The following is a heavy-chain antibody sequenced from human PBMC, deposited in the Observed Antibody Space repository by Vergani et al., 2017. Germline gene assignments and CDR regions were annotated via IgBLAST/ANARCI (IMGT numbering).Heavy chain of an antibody. J-gene: IGHJ4*02. D-gene: IGHD6-13*01. CDR2: IRYDGSNK. Sequence: QVQLVESGGGVVQPGGSLRLSCAASGFTFSSYGMHWVRQAPGKGLEWVAFIRYDGSNKYYADSVKGRFTISRDNSKNTLYLQMNSLRAGDTAVYYCAKEGIAAGRAAFFTKYYFDYWGQGTLVTVSS. CDR1: GFTFSSYG. CDR3: AKEGIAAGRAAFFTKYYFDY. V-gene: IGHV3-30*02.